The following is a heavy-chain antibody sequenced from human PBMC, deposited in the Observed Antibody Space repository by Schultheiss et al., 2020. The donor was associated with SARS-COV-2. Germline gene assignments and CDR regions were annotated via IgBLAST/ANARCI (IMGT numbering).Heavy chain of an antibody. J-gene: IGHJ5*02. D-gene: IGHD6-13*01. V-gene: IGHV3-66*01. Sequence: GGSLRLSCAASGFTVTSYYVVWVRQAPGKGLEWVSVIYSGGSTYYADSVKGRFTISRDNSKNTLYLQMNSLRAEDTAVYYCQASIAAAGTTNWFDPWGQGTLVTVSS. CDR1: GFTVTSYY. CDR3: QASIAAAGTTNWFDP. CDR2: IYSGGST.